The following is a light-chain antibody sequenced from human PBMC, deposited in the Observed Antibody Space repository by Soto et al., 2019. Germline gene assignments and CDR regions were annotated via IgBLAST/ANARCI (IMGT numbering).Light chain of an antibody. CDR1: SSDVGGYKY. Sequence: QSALTQPPSASGSPGQSVTISCTGTSSDVGGYKYVSWYRQYPGKAPKLMIYAVNKRPSGVPDRFSGSKSGNTASLTVSGLQAEDEADYYCSSYAGSNNYVFGTGTKVTVL. V-gene: IGLV2-8*01. J-gene: IGLJ1*01. CDR3: SSYAGSNNYV. CDR2: AVN.